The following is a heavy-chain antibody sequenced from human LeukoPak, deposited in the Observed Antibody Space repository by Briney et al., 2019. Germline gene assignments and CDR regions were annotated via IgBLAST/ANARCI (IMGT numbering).Heavy chain of an antibody. CDR3: ARGNIAVPGTPYYFEY. CDR1: GYTFISSD. J-gene: IGHJ4*02. CDR2: MNPNSGNT. D-gene: IGHD6-19*01. Sequence: GASVKVSCKASGYTFISSDINWVRQATGQGLEWMGWMNPNSGNTYYAQRFQGRVTMTRETSISTAYMEVSSLRSEDTAVYYCARGNIAVPGTPYYFEYWGQGTLVTVSS. V-gene: IGHV1-8*01.